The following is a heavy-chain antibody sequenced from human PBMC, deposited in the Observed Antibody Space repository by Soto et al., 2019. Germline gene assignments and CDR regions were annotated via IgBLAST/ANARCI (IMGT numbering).Heavy chain of an antibody. Sequence: QVTLKESGPVLVKPTETLTLTCTLPGFPLSQPRMGVTWIPPPPGKALERLAHIFSNDEKSYSTTLKGRLTISKDTSKSQVVLTMTNMDPVDTATYYCARIPFATNPDYWGQGTLVTVSS. D-gene: IGHD1-26*01. CDR1: GFPLSQPRMG. CDR2: IFSNDEK. J-gene: IGHJ4*02. V-gene: IGHV2-26*01. CDR3: ARIPFATNPDY.